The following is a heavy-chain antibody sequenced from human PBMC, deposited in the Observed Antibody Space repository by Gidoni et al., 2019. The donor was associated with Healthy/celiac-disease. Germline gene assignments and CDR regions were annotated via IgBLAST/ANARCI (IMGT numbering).Heavy chain of an antibody. CDR1: GFTFSSYG. CDR3: AKDLSGRNNY. Sequence: QVQRVAAGGGVVQPGRSLRLSCEASGFTFSSYGMHWVRQAPGKGLEWVAVISYDGSNKYYADSVKGRFTISRDNSKNTLYLQMNSLRAEDTAVYYCAKDLSGRNNYWGQGTLVTVSS. V-gene: IGHV3-30*18. D-gene: IGHD5-12*01. J-gene: IGHJ4*02. CDR2: ISYDGSNK.